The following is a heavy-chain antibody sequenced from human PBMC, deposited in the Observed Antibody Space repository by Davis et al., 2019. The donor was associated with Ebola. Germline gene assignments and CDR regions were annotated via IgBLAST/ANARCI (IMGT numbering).Heavy chain of an antibody. CDR3: ARLQRDYYDSGGYYLTAYFFDS. D-gene: IGHD3-22*01. J-gene: IGHJ4*02. CDR2: IYHSGST. CDR1: GGSISSSNW. V-gene: IGHV4-4*02. Sequence: SETLSLTCAVSGGSISSSNWWSWVRQPPGKGLEWIGEIYHSGSTNYNPSLKSRVTISVDKSKNQFSLKLSSVTAADTAVYYCARLQRDYYDSGGYYLTAYFFDSWGQGTLVTVSS.